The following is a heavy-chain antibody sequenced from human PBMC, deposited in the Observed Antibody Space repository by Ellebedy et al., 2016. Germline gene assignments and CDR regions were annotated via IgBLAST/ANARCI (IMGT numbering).Heavy chain of an antibody. CDR3: ARIASTTVTTHFDY. Sequence: ASVKVSXXASGYTFTRYGISWVRQAPGQGLEWMGWISAYNGNMNYAQQLQGRVTLTTDTSTSTVYMELRSLRSDDTAVYYCARIASTTVTTHFDYWGQGTLVTVSS. J-gene: IGHJ4*02. D-gene: IGHD4-17*01. CDR2: ISAYNGNM. V-gene: IGHV1-18*01. CDR1: GYTFTRYG.